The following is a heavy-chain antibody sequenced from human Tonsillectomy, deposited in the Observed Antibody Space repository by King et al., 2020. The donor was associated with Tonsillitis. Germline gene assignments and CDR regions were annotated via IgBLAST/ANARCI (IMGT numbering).Heavy chain of an antibody. J-gene: IGHJ4*02. Sequence: VQLQESGPGLVKPSGTLSLTCAVSGDSISSFDWWSCVRQPPEKGLEWIGEISHSGSTIYNPSLKSRVTMSLDTSKNQFSLNLTSVTTADTAVYYCARRGGASVTTESPMFDFWGQGTLVTVSS. CDR3: ARRGGASVTTESPMFDF. CDR2: ISHSGST. V-gene: IGHV4-4*02. CDR1: GDSISSFDW. D-gene: IGHD4-11*01.